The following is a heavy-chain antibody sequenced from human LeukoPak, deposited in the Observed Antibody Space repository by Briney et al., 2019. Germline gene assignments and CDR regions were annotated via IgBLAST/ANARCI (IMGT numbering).Heavy chain of an antibody. J-gene: IGHJ6*03. CDR1: DGSLGTYY. D-gene: IGHD6-19*01. CDR3: AREGGQWPAYYYYMDV. CDR2: IYYSGST. Sequence: PSETLSLTCTVSDGSLGTYYWSWIRQPAGKGLEWIGRIYYSGSTDYSPSLRSRVTMSVDTSKNQFSLRLISVTAADTAIYYCAREGGQWPAYYYYMDVRGKGTTVTVPS. V-gene: IGHV4-4*07.